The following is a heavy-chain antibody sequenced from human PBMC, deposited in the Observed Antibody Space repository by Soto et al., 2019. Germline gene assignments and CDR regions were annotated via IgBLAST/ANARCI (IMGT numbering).Heavy chain of an antibody. J-gene: IGHJ6*02. D-gene: IGHD4-4*01. CDR2: MNPNSGNT. CDR1: GYTFTGYD. CDR3: AREKTYIGMDV. Sequence: QVQLVQSGAEVKKPGASVKVSCKASGYTFTGYDINWVRQATGQGLEWMGWMNPNSGNTGYAQKFQGRVTMTRNTSISTAYMELSSLRAEDTDVYYYAREKTYIGMDVWGQGTTVTVSS. V-gene: IGHV1-8*01.